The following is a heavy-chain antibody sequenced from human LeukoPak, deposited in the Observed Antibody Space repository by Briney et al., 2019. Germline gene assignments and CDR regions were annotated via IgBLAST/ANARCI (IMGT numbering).Heavy chain of an antibody. CDR2: ITSSGSST. D-gene: IGHD3-16*02. CDR3: TRGPGYDYVWGTYRADY. Sequence: PGGSLRVSCSASGFIFYSYAMHWVRQAPGRGVEYVAAITSSGSSTFHANSVKGRFTISRDNSKNTLYLQMGSLRPEDMAVYFCTRGPGYDYVWGTYRADYWGQGTLVTVSS. V-gene: IGHV3-64*01. J-gene: IGHJ4*02. CDR1: GFIFYSYA.